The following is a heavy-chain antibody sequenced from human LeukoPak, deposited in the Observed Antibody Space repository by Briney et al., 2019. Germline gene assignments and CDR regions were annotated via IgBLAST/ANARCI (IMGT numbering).Heavy chain of an antibody. CDR3: ARDGPVRGVISLGY. CDR1: GFAYSSYS. J-gene: IGHJ4*02. D-gene: IGHD3-10*01. Sequence: GGSLRLSCAASGFAYSSYSMNCVRQAPGKGLEWVSSISSSSSYIYYADSVKGRFTISRVNAKNSLYLQMNSLRAEDTAVYYCARDGPVRGVISLGYWGQGTLVTVSS. CDR2: ISSSSSYI. V-gene: IGHV3-21*01.